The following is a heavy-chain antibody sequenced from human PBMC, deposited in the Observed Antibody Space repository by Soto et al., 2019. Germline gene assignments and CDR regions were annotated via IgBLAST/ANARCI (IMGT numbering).Heavy chain of an antibody. D-gene: IGHD6-25*01. CDR1: GFTFSAYA. J-gene: IGHJ4*02. Sequence: EVQLLESGGGLIEPGGSLRLSCAASGFTFSAYAMSWVRQAPGKGLECVSSISGSGDAAAYADSVKGRFTISRDNSKNTLYLQMNSLRAEDTAVYYCTGGLSTDHRSGFDHWGQGTLVTVSS. V-gene: IGHV3-23*01. CDR3: TGGLSTDHRSGFDH. CDR2: ISGSGDAA.